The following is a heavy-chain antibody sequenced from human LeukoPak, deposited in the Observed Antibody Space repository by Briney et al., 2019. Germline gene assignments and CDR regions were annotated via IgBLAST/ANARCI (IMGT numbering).Heavy chain of an antibody. CDR1: GGSFSGYY. Sequence: SETLSLTCAVYGGSFSGYYWSWIRQPPGQGLEWIGEINHSGSTNYNPSLKSRVTISVDTSKNQFSLKLSSVTAADTAVYYCARGRQWLVLPPQGWFDPWGRGTLVTVSS. D-gene: IGHD6-19*01. CDR2: INHSGST. J-gene: IGHJ5*02. V-gene: IGHV4-34*01. CDR3: ARGRQWLVLPPQGWFDP.